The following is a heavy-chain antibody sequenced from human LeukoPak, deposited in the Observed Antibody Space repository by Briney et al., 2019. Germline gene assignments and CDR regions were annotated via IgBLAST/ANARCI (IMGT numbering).Heavy chain of an antibody. CDR3: ASRATFCGDACPPRWPQH. D-gene: IGHD2-21*02. CDR1: GFRFSDHY. V-gene: IGHV3-11*04. J-gene: IGHJ1*01. Sequence: KPGGSLRLSCVASGFRFSDHYMTWIRQAPGKGLEWVAHITSSGSFVYFADSVRGRFTISRDNAKNSLSLQMSSLRAEDTAVYYCASRATFCGDACPPRWPQHGGQGTLVSVSS. CDR2: ITSSGSFV.